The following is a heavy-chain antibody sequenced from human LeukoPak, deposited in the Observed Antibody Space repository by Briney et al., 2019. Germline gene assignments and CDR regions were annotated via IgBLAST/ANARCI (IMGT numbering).Heavy chain of an antibody. V-gene: IGHV1-18*01. CDR2: ISAYNGNT. CDR3: ARDGFRRTYYDFWSGYYSYYFDY. Sequence: ASVKVSCKASGCTFTSYGISWVRQAPGQGLEWMGWISAYNGNTNYAQKLQGRVTMTTDTSTSTAYMELRSLRSDDTAVYYCARDGFRRTYYDFWSGYYSYYFDYWGQGTLVTVSS. J-gene: IGHJ4*02. CDR1: GCTFTSYG. D-gene: IGHD3-3*01.